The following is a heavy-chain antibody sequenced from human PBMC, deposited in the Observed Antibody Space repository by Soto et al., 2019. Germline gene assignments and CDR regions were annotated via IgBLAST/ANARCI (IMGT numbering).Heavy chain of an antibody. J-gene: IGHJ6*02. D-gene: IGHD3-3*01. Sequence: ASVKVSCKASGYTFTSYGISWVRQAPGQGLEWMGWISAYNGNTNYAQKLQGRVTMTTDTSTSTAYMELRSLRSDDTAVYYCASNDPEWPRVGDSYSYFGMDVWGQGTTVTFAS. CDR3: ASNDPEWPRVGDSYSYFGMDV. CDR2: ISAYNGNT. CDR1: GYTFTSYG. V-gene: IGHV1-18*01.